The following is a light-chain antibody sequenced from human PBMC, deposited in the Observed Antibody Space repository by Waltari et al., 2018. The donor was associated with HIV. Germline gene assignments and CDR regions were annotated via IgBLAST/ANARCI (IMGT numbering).Light chain of an antibody. CDR2: QDS. Sequence: DLSQPASVSVSPGQTATVTCSGDKLGNRFVCWYRQKSGQSPELIIYQDSRRPSRISDRFSGATSGSKATLTIRETQSIDEGDYYCQAWDSNNYVFGSGTRVTVL. CDR3: QAWDSNNYV. J-gene: IGLJ1*01. V-gene: IGLV3-1*01. CDR1: KLGNRF.